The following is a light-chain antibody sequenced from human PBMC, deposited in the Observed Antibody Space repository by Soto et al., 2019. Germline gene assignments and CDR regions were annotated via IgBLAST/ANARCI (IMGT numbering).Light chain of an antibody. V-gene: IGKV3-20*01. CDR1: QSVSSSY. CDR2: GAS. J-gene: IGKJ2*01. Sequence: EIVLTQSPGTLSLSPGERATLSCRASQSVSSSYLAWYQQKPGQAPRLLIYGASSRATGIPDRFSGSGSGTDFTLTISRLEPEDFAVYYCQQYGSSSYTFVQGTKLEIK. CDR3: QQYGSSSYT.